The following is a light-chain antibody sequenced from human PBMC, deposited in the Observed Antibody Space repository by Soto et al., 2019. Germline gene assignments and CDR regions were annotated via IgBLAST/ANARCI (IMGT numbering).Light chain of an antibody. J-gene: IGKJ1*01. CDR1: QSVSSSY. CDR3: QHYGSSGAPT. V-gene: IGKV3-20*01. CDR2: EAS. Sequence: EIVLTQSPGTLSFSPGERATLSCRASQSVSSSYLAWYQQKPGQAPRLLIFEASTRATGIPDRFSGSGSGTDFTLTISRLEPEDFAVYFCQHYGSSGAPTFGQGTKVEIK.